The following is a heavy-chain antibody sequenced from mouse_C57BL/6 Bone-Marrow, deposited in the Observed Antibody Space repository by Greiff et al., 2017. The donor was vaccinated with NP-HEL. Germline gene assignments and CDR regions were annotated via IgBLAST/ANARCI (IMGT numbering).Heavy chain of an antibody. V-gene: IGHV1-26*01. Sequence: EVQLQQSGPELVKPGASVKISCKASGYTFTDYYMNWVKQSHGKSLEWIGDINPNNGGTSYNQKFKGKATLTVDKSSSPAYMELRRLTSEDSAVYYGARAYYGSSPAWFAYWGQGTLVTVSA. CDR1: GYTFTDYY. J-gene: IGHJ3*01. D-gene: IGHD1-1*01. CDR3: ARAYYGSSPAWFAY. CDR2: INPNNGGT.